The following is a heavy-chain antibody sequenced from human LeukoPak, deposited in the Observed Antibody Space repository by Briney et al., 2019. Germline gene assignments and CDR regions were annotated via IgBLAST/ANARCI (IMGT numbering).Heavy chain of an antibody. V-gene: IGHV1-8*01. CDR1: GYTFTTYD. J-gene: IGHJ4*02. CDR3: ARVAGNCGGDCYRLVY. CDR2: MNPNSGNT. Sequence: ASAKVSYKASGYTFTTYDINWVRQATGQGLEWMAWMNPNSGNTGYAQKFQGRVTMTRNTSISTAYMELSSLRSEDTAVYYCARVAGNCGGDCYRLVYWGQGTLVTVAS. D-gene: IGHD2-21*01.